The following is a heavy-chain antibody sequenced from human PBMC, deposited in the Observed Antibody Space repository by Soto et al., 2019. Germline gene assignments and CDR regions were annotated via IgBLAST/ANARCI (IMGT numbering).Heavy chain of an antibody. J-gene: IGHJ5*02. CDR2: IIPIFGTA. CDR3: ARDKLDQGWFDP. CDR1: GVTLSSYA. V-gene: IGHV1-69*06. Sequence: KFSSKVAGVTLSSYAISGGRQAPGQGLEWMGGIIPIFGTANYAQKFQGRVTITADKSTSTAYMELSSLRSEDTAVYYCARDKLDQGWFDPWGQGTLVPSPQ. D-gene: IGHD1-1*01.